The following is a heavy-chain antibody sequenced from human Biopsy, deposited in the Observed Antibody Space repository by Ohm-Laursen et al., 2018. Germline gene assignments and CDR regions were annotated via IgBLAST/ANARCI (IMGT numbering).Heavy chain of an antibody. J-gene: IGHJ4*02. CDR3: ARSNGYGDYRFDD. Sequence: GTLSLTCTVSGGSISSDYWSWIRQTPGKGLEWIGYIYYSGSTNYNPSLESRITISLDTSKNQFSLMLSSVTAADTAVYYCARSNGYGDYRFDDWGQGTLVTVAS. CDR2: IYYSGST. V-gene: IGHV4-59*01. CDR1: GGSISSDY. D-gene: IGHD4-11*01.